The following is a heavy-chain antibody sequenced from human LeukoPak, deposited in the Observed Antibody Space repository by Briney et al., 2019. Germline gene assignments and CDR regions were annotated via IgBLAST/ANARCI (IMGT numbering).Heavy chain of an antibody. J-gene: IGHJ3*02. CDR1: GFTASSNY. CDR2: IYSGNSP. CDR3: AREGKWNLEAFDI. Sequence: GGSLRLSCAASGFTASSNYMSWVSQAPGKGLEWVSVIYSGNSPYYADSVKGRFTISRDNSKNTVYLQMNSLRAEDTAVYYCAREGKWNLEAFDIWGLGTMVTVSS. D-gene: IGHD3-3*01. V-gene: IGHV3-53*01.